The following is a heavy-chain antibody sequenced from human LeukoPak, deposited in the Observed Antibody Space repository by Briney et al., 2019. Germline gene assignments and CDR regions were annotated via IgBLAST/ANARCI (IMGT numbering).Heavy chain of an antibody. D-gene: IGHD6-13*01. CDR3: ARVYSSSWSFDY. CDR1: GFTFSTYA. CDR2: ISFDGGNK. J-gene: IGHJ4*02. Sequence: GGSLRLSCAASGFTFSTYAMHWVRQAPGKGLEWVAVISFDGGNKYYADSVEGRFTISRDNSKNTVYLQMNSLRAEDTAVYYCARVYSSSWSFDYWGQGTLITVSS. V-gene: IGHV3-30-3*01.